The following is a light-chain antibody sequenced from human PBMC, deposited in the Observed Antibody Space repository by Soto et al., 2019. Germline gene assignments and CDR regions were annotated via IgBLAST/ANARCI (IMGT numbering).Light chain of an antibody. CDR2: AAS. CDR1: QGISSY. CDR3: QQYYSYPT. J-gene: IGKJ5*01. V-gene: IGKV1-8*01. Sequence: IQMTQSPSSLSASTGDRVTITCRASQGISSYLAWYQQKPGKAPKLLIYAASTLQSGVPSRFSGSGSGTDFTLTISCLQSEDFATYYCQQYYSYPTFGQGTRREIK.